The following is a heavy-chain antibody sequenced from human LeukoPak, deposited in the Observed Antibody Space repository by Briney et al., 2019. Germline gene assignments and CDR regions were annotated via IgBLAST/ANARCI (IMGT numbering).Heavy chain of an antibody. CDR2: IYHSGST. Sequence: SETLSLTCAVYGGSFSGYYWSWIRQPPGKGLEWIGYIYHSGSTYYNPSLKSRVTISVDRSKNQFSLKLSSVTAADTAVYYCARGSYSGYGRWFDPWGQGTLVTVSS. CDR1: GGSFSGYY. J-gene: IGHJ5*02. D-gene: IGHD5-12*01. CDR3: ARGSYSGYGRWFDP. V-gene: IGHV4-34*01.